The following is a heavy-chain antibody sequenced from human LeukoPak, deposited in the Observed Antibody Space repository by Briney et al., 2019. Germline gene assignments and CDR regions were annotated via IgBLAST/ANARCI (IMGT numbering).Heavy chain of an antibody. V-gene: IGHV3-21*01. J-gene: IGHJ4*02. CDR1: GFSFSGYY. D-gene: IGHD6-19*01. CDR2: ISSSTSYM. CDR3: ARDRGSDWHTFDY. Sequence: PGGSLRLSCAASGFSFSGYYMSWVRQAPGKGLEWVSSISSSTSYMFYADSVRGRFTISRDNAKNSLYLQMNSLRAEDTAVYYCARDRGSDWHTFDYWGQGTLVTVSS.